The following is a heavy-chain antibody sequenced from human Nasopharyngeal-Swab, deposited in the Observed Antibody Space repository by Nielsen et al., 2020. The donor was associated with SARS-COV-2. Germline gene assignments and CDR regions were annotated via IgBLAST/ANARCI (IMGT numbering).Heavy chain of an antibody. D-gene: IGHD6-6*01. Sequence: ASVKVSCKASGYTFTTYGISWVRQAPGQGLEWMGWISSYNGNTNYAQKLQGRVTMTTDTSTSTAYMELTSLRSDDTAVYYCARVLVGKYRISSSLYYSYGMDVWGQGTTVTVSS. CDR3: ARVLVGKYRISSSLYYSYGMDV. J-gene: IGHJ6*02. V-gene: IGHV1-18*01. CDR1: GYTFTTYG. CDR2: ISSYNGNT.